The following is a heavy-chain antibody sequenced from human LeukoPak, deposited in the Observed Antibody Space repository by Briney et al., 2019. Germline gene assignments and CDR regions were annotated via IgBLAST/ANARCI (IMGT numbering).Heavy chain of an antibody. Sequence: ASVKVSCKAYGYTFSNYFKHWMRQAPGQGLEWMGWISPKNGVTRYAQKFQGRVTMTRDTSINTAYMEVSSLKSDDTAVYYCARGPIHGAFDIWGQGTMVTVSS. D-gene: IGHD3-3*01. CDR2: ISPKNGVT. V-gene: IGHV1-2*02. J-gene: IGHJ3*02. CDR1: GYTFSNYF. CDR3: ARGPIHGAFDI.